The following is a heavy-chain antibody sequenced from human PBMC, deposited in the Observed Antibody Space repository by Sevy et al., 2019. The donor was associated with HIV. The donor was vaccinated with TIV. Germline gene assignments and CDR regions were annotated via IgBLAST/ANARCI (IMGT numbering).Heavy chain of an antibody. Sequence: GGSLRLSCAASGFTFSSYSMNWVRQAPGKGLEWVSSISSSSSYIYYADSVKGRFTISRDNAKNSLYLQMNSLRAEDTAVYFCARVPYYYDSKFDYWGQGTLVTVSS. V-gene: IGHV3-21*01. CDR2: ISSSSSYI. CDR1: GFTFSSYS. D-gene: IGHD3-22*01. J-gene: IGHJ4*02. CDR3: ARVPYYYDSKFDY.